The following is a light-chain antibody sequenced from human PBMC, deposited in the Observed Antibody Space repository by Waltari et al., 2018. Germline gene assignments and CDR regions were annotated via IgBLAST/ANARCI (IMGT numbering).Light chain of an antibody. V-gene: IGKV3-20*01. J-gene: IGKJ1*01. CDR2: DAS. CDR1: QSVSRS. CDR3: QKYVSLPAT. Sequence: EIVLTQSPGTLSLSPGERATLSCRASQSVSRSLAWYQQKHGQAPRLLIYDASTRATGIPDRFSGSGSGTDFSLTISRLEPEDFALYYCQKYVSLPATFGQGTKVEIK.